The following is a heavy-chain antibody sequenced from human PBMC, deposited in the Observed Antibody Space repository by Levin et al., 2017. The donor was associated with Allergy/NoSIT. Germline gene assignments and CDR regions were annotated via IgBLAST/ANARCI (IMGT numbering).Heavy chain of an antibody. CDR3: AREHDILTGYQHVLAY. CDR1: GYNFTNNW. J-gene: IGHJ4*02. V-gene: IGHV5-51*01. CDR2: IYPGDSDT. D-gene: IGHD3-9*01. Sequence: GESLKISCKGSGYNFTNNWIAWVRQMPGRGLEWMGIIYPGDSDTRYSPSFQGQVTISADKSISTAYLQWSSLKASDTAIYYCAREHDILTGYQHVLAYWGQGTLVTVSS.